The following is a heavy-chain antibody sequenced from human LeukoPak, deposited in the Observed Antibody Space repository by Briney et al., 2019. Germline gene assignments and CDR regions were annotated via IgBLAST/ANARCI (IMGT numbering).Heavy chain of an antibody. J-gene: IGHJ6*03. CDR2: ISSSGSTI. D-gene: IGHD3-10*01. CDR1: GFTFSDYY. V-gene: IGHV3-11*04. CDR3: ARDGPGPGDYYMDV. Sequence: GGSLRLSCAASGFTFSDYYMTWIRQAPGKGLEWISYISSSGSTIYYADSVKGRFIISRDNAKNTLYLQMNSLRAEDTAVYYCARDGPGPGDYYMDVWGKGTTVTISS.